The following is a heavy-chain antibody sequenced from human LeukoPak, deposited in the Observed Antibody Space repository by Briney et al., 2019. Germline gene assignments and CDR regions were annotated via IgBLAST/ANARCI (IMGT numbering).Heavy chain of an antibody. CDR2: INPSDGKT. CDR1: GYTFTTYY. CDR3: AREIGPRQLHLWGSAFDY. V-gene: IGHV1-46*01. J-gene: IGHJ4*02. Sequence: GASVKVSCKASGYTFTTYYMHWVRQAPGQGLEWRGIINPSDGKTSYAQKFQGRVTMTRDTSTSTVYMELSSLRSEDTAVYYCAREIGPRQLHLWGSAFDYWGQGTLVTVSS. D-gene: IGHD5-18*01.